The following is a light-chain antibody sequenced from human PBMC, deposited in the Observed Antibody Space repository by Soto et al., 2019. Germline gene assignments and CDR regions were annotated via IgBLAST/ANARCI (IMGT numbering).Light chain of an antibody. CDR3: QQSDSLPIT. CDR1: QDISTY. J-gene: IGKJ5*01. CDR2: DAS. V-gene: IGKV1-33*01. Sequence: DIQMTQSPSSLSASVGDRVTITCLASQDISTYLNWYQQRPGKAPKLLIYDASILERGVPSRFSGTRSGTHFTFAITSLQPEDVATYYCQQSDSLPITFGQGTRLEI.